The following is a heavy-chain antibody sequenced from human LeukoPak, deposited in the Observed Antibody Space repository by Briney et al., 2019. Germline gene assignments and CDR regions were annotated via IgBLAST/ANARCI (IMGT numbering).Heavy chain of an antibody. D-gene: IGHD3-10*01. CDR1: GGSISSSSFY. CDR3: ARGRFYYASGSFNWFDP. Sequence: SETLSLTCTVSGGSISSSSFYWGWVRQPPGKGLEWIGSIYYSGNTYYNPSRKSRVTISVDTSKNQFSLNLNSVTAADTAVYYCARGRFYYASGSFNWFDPWGLGTLVTVSS. V-gene: IGHV4-39*07. J-gene: IGHJ5*02. CDR2: IYYSGNT.